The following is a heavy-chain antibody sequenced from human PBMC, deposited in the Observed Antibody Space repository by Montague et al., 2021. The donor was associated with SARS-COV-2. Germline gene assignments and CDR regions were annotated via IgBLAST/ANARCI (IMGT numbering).Heavy chain of an antibody. CDR3: ARATEWSGYYYYYYMDV. Sequence: CAISGDSVSSNSAAWNWIRQSPSRGLEWLGRTYYRSRWFNDYAVSIRSRITINPDTSKNQFSLQLNSVTPEDTAVYYCARATEWSGYYYYYYMDVWGKGTTVTVSS. CDR2: TYYRSRWFN. J-gene: IGHJ6*03. CDR1: GDSVSSNSAA. V-gene: IGHV6-1*01. D-gene: IGHD1-14*01.